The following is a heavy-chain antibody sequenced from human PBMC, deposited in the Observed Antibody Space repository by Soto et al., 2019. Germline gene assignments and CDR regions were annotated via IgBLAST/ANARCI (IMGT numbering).Heavy chain of an antibody. CDR1: GGSITSSEYS. V-gene: IGHV4-30-2*01. J-gene: IGHJ4*02. D-gene: IGHD6-6*01. Sequence: SETLSLTCNVSGGSITSSEYSWNWIRQAPGKGLEWIGFIYHTGTLYYNPSLKSRVTISLDRSENLFSLKLSSVTAADTAVYLCARDHYSSSFNNYFDSSGQGTLVTVSS. CDR3: ARDHYSSSFNNYFDS. CDR2: IYHTGTL.